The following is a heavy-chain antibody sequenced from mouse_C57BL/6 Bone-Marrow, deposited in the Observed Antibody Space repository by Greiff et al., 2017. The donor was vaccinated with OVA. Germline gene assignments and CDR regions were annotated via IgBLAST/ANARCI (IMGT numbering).Heavy chain of an antibody. Sequence: EVNVVDSGGGLVKPGGSLKLSCAASGFTFSSYAMSWVRQTPEKRLEWVATISDGGSYTYYPDNVKGRFTISRDNAKNNLYLQMSHLKSEDTAMYYCAREGGNPYYYAMDYWGQGTSVTVSS. D-gene: IGHD2-1*01. V-gene: IGHV5-4*01. CDR2: ISDGGSYT. CDR3: AREGGNPYYYAMDY. J-gene: IGHJ4*01. CDR1: GFTFSSYA.